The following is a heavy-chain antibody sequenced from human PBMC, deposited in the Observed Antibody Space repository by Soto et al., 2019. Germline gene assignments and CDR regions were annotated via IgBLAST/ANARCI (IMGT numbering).Heavy chain of an antibody. V-gene: IGHV4-34*01. CDR1: SGSFSGYY. CDR2: ISQSGNT. J-gene: IGHJ4*02. Sequence: KPSETLSLTCSIYSGSFSGYYCSWIRQPPGKGLEWIGEISQSGNTNYSPSLKSRVSISIDTSKKQFSLNLASVSAADTAVYYCARAPKVSGSSQTRPDFWGQGTLVTVSS. D-gene: IGHD6-6*01. CDR3: ARAPKVSGSSQTRPDF.